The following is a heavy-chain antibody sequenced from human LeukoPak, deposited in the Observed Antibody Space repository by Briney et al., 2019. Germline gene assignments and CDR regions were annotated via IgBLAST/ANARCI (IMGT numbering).Heavy chain of an antibody. Sequence: GGSLSLSCPASGFPFTSPWRRWSRQAPGKGLEWVANINQDGSEKYYVDSVKGRFSISRDNAKNSLHLQMNSLRAEDTAVYYCTSGMALPYWGQGTLVTVSS. CDR3: TSGMALPY. CDR2: INQDGSEK. D-gene: IGHD1-14*01. V-gene: IGHV3-7*01. CDR1: GFPFTSPW. J-gene: IGHJ4*02.